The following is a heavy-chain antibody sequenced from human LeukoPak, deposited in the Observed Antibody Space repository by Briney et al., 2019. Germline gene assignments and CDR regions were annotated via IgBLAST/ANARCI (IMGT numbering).Heavy chain of an antibody. CDR3: AREKLGYWCFDL. CDR2: LYNGDSA. CDR1: GFTVSSNY. J-gene: IGHJ2*01. D-gene: IGHD6-13*01. V-gene: IGHV3-53*01. Sequence: GGSLRLSCAASGFTVSSNYMSWVRQAPGKGLEWVSVLYNGDSAYYADSVKGRFTISRDNSKNTVYLQMNSLRAEDTAVYYCAREKLGYWCFDLWGRGTLVTVSP.